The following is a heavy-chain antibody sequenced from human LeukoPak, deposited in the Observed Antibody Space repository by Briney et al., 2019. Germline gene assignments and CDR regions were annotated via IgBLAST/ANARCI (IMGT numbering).Heavy chain of an antibody. J-gene: IGHJ5*02. CDR2: ISSSSSTV. D-gene: IGHD3-22*01. V-gene: IGHV3-48*01. CDR1: GLTFSSYR. Sequence: GGSLRLSCAASGLTFSSYRMNWVRQAPGKGLEWVSYISSSSSTVYYADSVKGRFTISRDNSKNTLYLQMNSLRAEDTAVYYCAKDYGYYDSSGYLPWGQGTLVTVSS. CDR3: AKDYGYYDSSGYLP.